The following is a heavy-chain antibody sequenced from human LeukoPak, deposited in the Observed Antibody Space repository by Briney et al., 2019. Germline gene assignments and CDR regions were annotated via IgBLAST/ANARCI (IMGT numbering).Heavy chain of an antibody. CDR1: GFTFSYHW. J-gene: IGHJ4*02. CDR3: AKDSYSKGDF. Sequence: GGSLRLSCAASGFTFSYHWMTRVRQAPGKGLEWVANIKNDGAVKNYVDSVKGRFTISRDNAKNSLYLQMNSLRAEDTAVYYCAKDSYSKGDFWGQGVLVTVSS. D-gene: IGHD6-13*01. V-gene: IGHV3-7*01. CDR2: IKNDGAVK.